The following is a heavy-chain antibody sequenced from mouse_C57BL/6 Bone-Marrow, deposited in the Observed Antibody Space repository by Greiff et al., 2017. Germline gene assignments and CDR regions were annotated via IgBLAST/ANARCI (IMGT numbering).Heavy chain of an antibody. V-gene: IGHV1-64*01. CDR2: IHPNSGST. CDR1: GYTFTSYW. J-gene: IGHJ2*01. D-gene: IGHD1-1*01. CDR3: ARPPSYYYGSSPYYFDY. Sequence: QVQLQQPGAELVKPGASVTLSCKASGYTFTSYWMHWVKQRPGQGLEWIGMIHPNSGSTNSNEKFKSKATLTVDKSSSTAYMQRSSLTSEDSAVYYCARPPSYYYGSSPYYFDYWGQGTTLTVSS.